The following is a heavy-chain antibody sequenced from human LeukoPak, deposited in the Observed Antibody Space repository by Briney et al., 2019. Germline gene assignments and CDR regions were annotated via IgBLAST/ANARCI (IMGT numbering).Heavy chain of an antibody. CDR2: IYPGDSDT. CDR1: GYSFTSYW. CDR3: VRLSSGWYGQVNHFDY. J-gene: IGHJ4*02. V-gene: IGHV5-51*01. Sequence: GESLKISCKGSGYSFTSYWIGWVRQMPGKGLEWMGIIYPGDSDTRYSPSFQGQVTISADKSISTAYLQWSSLKASDTAMYYCVRLSSGWYGQVNHFDYWGQGTLVTVSS. D-gene: IGHD6-19*01.